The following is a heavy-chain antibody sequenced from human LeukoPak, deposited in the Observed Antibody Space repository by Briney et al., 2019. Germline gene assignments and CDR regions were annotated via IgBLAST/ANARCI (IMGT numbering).Heavy chain of an antibody. V-gene: IGHV3-48*01. CDR2: ISSSSSTI. D-gene: IGHD2-21*01. J-gene: IGHJ3*01. Sequence: GGSLRLSCAASGFTFSSYSMNWVRQAPGKGREWVSYISSSSSTIYYADSVKGRFTISRDSAKNSLYLQMNSLRAEDTAVYYCAINGCYRGVCDFDVWGQGTMVAISS. CDR3: AINGCYRGVCDFDV. CDR1: GFTFSSYS.